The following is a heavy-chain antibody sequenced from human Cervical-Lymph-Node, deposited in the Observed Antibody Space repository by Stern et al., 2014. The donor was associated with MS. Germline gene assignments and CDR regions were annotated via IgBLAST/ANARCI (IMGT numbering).Heavy chain of an antibody. CDR3: AGGSYNTWFDP. CDR2: ISESGERT. D-gene: IGHD5-24*01. CDR1: GFTFRGYD. Sequence: EVQLLESGGVLAQPGGTLSLSCAASGFTFRGYDMRWVRQAPGKGLEWVCDISESGERTYYADSVKGRFTVSRDNSNHTLHLQMNSLRAADTAIYFCAGGSYNTWFDPWGQGTLVTVSS. J-gene: IGHJ5*02. V-gene: IGHV3-23*01.